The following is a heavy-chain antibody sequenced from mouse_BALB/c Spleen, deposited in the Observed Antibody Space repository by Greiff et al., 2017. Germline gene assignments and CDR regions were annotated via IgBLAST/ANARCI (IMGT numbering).Heavy chain of an antibody. CDR1: GFSFSSYY. Sequence: EVNLVESGGGLVKLGRSLYLSCAASGFSFSSYYMSWVRQTPEKRLELVAAINSNGGSTYYPDTVKGRFSISRDNAKNPLYLQMSSLNAEDTAFYYCARWDGKGAMDYWGQGTSVTVSS. V-gene: IGHV5-6-2*01. CDR2: INSNGGST. CDR3: ARWDGKGAMDY. J-gene: IGHJ4*01. D-gene: IGHD2-1*01.